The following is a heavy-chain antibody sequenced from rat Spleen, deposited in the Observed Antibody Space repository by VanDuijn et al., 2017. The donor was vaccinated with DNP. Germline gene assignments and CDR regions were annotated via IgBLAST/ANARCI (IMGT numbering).Heavy chain of an antibody. CDR1: GFTFNNYW. CDR2: ITNTGGST. J-gene: IGHJ3*01. D-gene: IGHD5-1*01. CDR3: ARPWGANWELDWFAY. V-gene: IGHV5-31*01. Sequence: EVKLVESGGGLVQPGRSLKLSCVASGFTFNNYWMTWIRQAPGKGLEWVASITNTGGSTYYRDSVKGRFTISSDNAKSTLYLKMDSLRSEDTPTYYCARPWGANWELDWFAYWGKGTLVIVSS.